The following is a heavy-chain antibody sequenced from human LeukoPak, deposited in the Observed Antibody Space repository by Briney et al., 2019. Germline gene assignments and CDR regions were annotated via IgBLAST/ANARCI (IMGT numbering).Heavy chain of an antibody. V-gene: IGHV4-34*01. CDR2: INHSGST. CDR1: GGSFSGYY. D-gene: IGHD3-3*01. CDR3: ARHVLRFLEWLPALNWFDP. J-gene: IGHJ5*02. Sequence: ASETLSLTCAVYGGSFSGYYWSWIRQPPGKGLEWIGEINHSGSTNYNPSLKSRVTISVDTSKNQFSLKLSSVTAADTAVYYCARHVLRFLEWLPALNWFDPWGQGTLVTVSS.